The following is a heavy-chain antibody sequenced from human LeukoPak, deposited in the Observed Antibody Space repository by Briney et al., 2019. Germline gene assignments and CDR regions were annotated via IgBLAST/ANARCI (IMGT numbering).Heavy chain of an antibody. D-gene: IGHD4-17*01. J-gene: IGHJ4*02. CDR2: IYYSGST. V-gene: IGHV4-59*08. Sequence: PSENLSLTCTVSGSSISSYYWSWIRQPPGKGLEWIGYIYYSGSTNYNPSLKSRVTISVDTSKNQFSLKLSSVTAADTAVYYCAREVHGDIDYWGQGTLVTVSS. CDR3: AREVHGDIDY. CDR1: GSSISSYY.